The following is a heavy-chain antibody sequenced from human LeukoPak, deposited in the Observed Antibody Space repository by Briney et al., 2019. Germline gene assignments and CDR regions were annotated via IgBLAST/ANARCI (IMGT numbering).Heavy chain of an antibody. J-gene: IGHJ3*01. D-gene: IGHD4-17*01. V-gene: IGHV3-23*01. CDR1: GFTPTNFA. CDR3: ARDPNGDDVGAFVF. CDR2: ISTGGGT. Sequence: GRSLRLSCAPSGFTPTNFALIWVRQAPVKGLEWVSRISTGGGTQYADAFRGRFTISRDNSKNTLYLHMNCLRAEDTAVYLCARDPNGDDVGAFVFWGDGKMVTVSS.